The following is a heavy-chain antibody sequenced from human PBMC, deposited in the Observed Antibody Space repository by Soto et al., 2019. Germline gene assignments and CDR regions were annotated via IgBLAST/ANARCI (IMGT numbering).Heavy chain of an antibody. CDR3: VRGDTYYSEWYFQY. V-gene: IGHV1-18*01. D-gene: IGHD2-21*01. Sequence: QIQQVQSGAEVKKPGASVKVSCKTSGFTFKGYYIYWVRQAPGQGLELMGWISTYNGITQYTESLQDRVTMTIETSASTAHLELRSLTSEDTAVYFCVRGDTYYSEWYFQYWGQGTLVIVSS. CDR2: ISTYNGIT. J-gene: IGHJ4*02. CDR1: GFTFKGYY.